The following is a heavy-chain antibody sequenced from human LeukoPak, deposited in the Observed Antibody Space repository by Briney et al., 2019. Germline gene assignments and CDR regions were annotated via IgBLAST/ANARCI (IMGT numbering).Heavy chain of an antibody. V-gene: IGHV1-8*03. Sequence: ASVKVSCKASGYNFTTYDINWVRQAPGQGLEWMGWINPNSGDTGFAQKFQGRVALTRNTSISVTYMELSDLRSGDTAVYYCARESSYCSSTICYSSGFDPWGQGTLVTVSS. D-gene: IGHD2-2*01. CDR3: ARESSYCSSTICYSSGFDP. CDR1: GYNFTTYD. CDR2: INPNSGDT. J-gene: IGHJ5*02.